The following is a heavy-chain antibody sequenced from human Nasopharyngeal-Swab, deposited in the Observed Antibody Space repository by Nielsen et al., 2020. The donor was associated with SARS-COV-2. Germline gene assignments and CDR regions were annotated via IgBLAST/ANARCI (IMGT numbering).Heavy chain of an antibody. Sequence: VREAPGKGLEWVSAISGSGGSTYYADSVKGRFTISRDNSKNTLYLQMNSLRAEDTAVYYCARVPGYYDRYGMDVWGQGTTVTVSS. CDR3: ARVPGYYDRYGMDV. V-gene: IGHV3-23*01. CDR2: ISGSGGST. J-gene: IGHJ6*02. D-gene: IGHD3-22*01.